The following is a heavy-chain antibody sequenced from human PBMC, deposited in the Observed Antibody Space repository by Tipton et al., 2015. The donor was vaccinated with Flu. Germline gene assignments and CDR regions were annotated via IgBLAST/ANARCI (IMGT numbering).Heavy chain of an antibody. Sequence: TLSLTCSVSGGSVSSYYCSWIRQPPGKGLEWIGHNYYTGTTSYNPALTSRVTISSDTSKTQCSLKVKYVNAADTAIYYCARASGSGSYVIFEYWGQGTPVTVSS. CDR2: NYYTGTT. CDR3: ARASGSGSYVIFEY. D-gene: IGHD3-10*01. V-gene: IGHV4-59*02. J-gene: IGHJ4*02. CDR1: GGSVSSYY.